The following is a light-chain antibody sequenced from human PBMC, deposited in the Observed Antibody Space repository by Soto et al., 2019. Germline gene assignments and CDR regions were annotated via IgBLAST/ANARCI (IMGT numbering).Light chain of an antibody. J-gene: IGKJ1*01. Sequence: EIVMTQSPATLSMSPGETTTLCCRASQSVSSNLAWYQQKPGQAPRLLIYGASTRATGIPARFSGSGSGTEFTLTISSLQSEDFAVYYCQQYNNWPRTFGQGTKVDIK. CDR1: QSVSSN. CDR3: QQYNNWPRT. CDR2: GAS. V-gene: IGKV3-15*01.